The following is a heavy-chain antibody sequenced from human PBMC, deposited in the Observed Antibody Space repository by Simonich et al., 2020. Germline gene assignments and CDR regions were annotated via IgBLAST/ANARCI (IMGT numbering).Heavy chain of an antibody. J-gene: IGHJ6*03. CDR3: ARDGLGTAYYYYMDV. V-gene: IGHV3-7*01. D-gene: IGHD7-27*01. CDR2: IKQDGSEK. CDR1: GFTFSSYW. Sequence: EVQLVESGGGLVQPGGSLRLSCAASGFTFSSYWMSWVRQAPGKGLEWVANIKQDGSEKYYVDSVKGRFTISRDNAKNSLYLQMNSLRAEDKAVYYCARDGLGTAYYYYMDVWGKGTTVTVSS.